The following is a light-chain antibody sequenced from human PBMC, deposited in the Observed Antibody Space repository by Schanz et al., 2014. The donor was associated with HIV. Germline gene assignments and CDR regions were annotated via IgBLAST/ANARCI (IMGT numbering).Light chain of an antibody. J-gene: IGKJ4*01. CDR1: QSISSY. V-gene: IGKV1-39*01. Sequence: DIQMTQSPSSLSASVGDRVTIACRASQSISSYLNWYQQKPGKAPKSLIYAASNLRSGVPSRFSGSGSGTDFTLTISSLQPEDFATYYCQQSFSTPRTFGGGTYVEIK. CDR2: AAS. CDR3: QQSFSTPRT.